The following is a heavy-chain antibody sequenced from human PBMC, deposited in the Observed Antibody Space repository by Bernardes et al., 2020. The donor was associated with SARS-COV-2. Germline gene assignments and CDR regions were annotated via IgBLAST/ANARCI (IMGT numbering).Heavy chain of an antibody. V-gene: IGHV4-59*01. J-gene: IGHJ4*01. CDR1: GVSMSGYW. CDR3: VGNVNPISGIDY. Sequence: SETLSLTCSVSGVSMSGYWWSWVRQPPGMGLEWIGFVQDSVGTGYNPSLQSRITFSLDTSNNQFSLRLTSLTASYTAIYFCVGNVNPISGIDYWGHGALVTVSS. D-gene: IGHD7-27*01. CDR2: VQDSVGT.